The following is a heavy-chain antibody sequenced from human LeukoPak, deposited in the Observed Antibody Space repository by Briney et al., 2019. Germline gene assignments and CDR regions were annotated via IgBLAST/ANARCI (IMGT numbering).Heavy chain of an antibody. Sequence: GRSLRLSCAASGFTFSSYAMHWVRQAPGKGLEWVAVISYDGSNKYYADSVKGRFTISRDNAKNSLYLQMNSLRAEDTAVYYCARLLRYGDSSNYFDYWGQGTLVTVSS. V-gene: IGHV3-30-3*01. CDR1: GFTFSSYA. J-gene: IGHJ4*02. CDR2: ISYDGSNK. D-gene: IGHD4-17*01. CDR3: ARLLRYGDSSNYFDY.